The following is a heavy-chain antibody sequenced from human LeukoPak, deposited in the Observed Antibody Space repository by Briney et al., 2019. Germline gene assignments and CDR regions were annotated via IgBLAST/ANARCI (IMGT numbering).Heavy chain of an antibody. CDR1: GYTLTDYY. Sequence: ASVRDSCVPPGYTLTDYYMSAVRLATGQGLEWMGWLNPNSGDTNYAQKFQGRVSMGRDTSISTAYMDLSDLRSDDTAVYYWARGRNIEMTTVSGGSDYWGQGTLVSVSS. CDR2: LNPNSGDT. D-gene: IGHD5-24*01. V-gene: IGHV1-2*02. CDR3: ARGRNIEMTTVSGGSDY. J-gene: IGHJ4*02.